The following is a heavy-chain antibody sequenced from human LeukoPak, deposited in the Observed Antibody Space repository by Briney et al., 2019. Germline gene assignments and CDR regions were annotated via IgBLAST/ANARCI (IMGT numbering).Heavy chain of an antibody. J-gene: IGHJ3*02. D-gene: IGHD3-22*01. Sequence: SETLSLTCAVCGGSFRGYYWSGLRQPPGKGLEWGGEINHSGSTNYNPSLKSRVTISVDTSKNQFSLQLSSVTAADTAVYYCATGGYYDSSGYHDAFDIWGQGTMVTVPS. V-gene: IGHV4-34*01. CDR2: INHSGST. CDR1: GGSFRGYY. CDR3: ATGGYYDSSGYHDAFDI.